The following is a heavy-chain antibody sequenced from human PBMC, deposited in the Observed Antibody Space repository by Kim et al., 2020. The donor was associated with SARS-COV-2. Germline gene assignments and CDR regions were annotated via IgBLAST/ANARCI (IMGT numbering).Heavy chain of an antibody. D-gene: IGHD3-3*01. CDR3: ATGGRFLEWFYCYGMDV. CDR1: GFTFSSYW. J-gene: IGHJ6*02. Sequence: GGSLRLSCAASGFTFSSYWMHWVRQAPGKGLVWVSRINSDGSSTSYADPAKGRFTISRDNAKNTLYLQMNSQRAEDTAVYYCATGGRFLEWFYCYGMDVWGRGTRITVSS. V-gene: IGHV3-74*01. CDR2: INSDGSST.